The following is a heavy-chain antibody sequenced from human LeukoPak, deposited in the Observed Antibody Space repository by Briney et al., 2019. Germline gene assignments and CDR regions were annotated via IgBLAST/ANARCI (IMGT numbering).Heavy chain of an antibody. V-gene: IGHV3-7*01. CDR2: IDQDGSDE. Sequence: GGSLRLSCAGSGFILSDYWMSWVRQAPGKGLEWVANIDQDGSDENCVDSVKGRFTISRDDAKNSLSLQMNSLRAEDTAVYYCARESTRDRPGCWGQGTLVTVSS. J-gene: IGHJ4*02. D-gene: IGHD6-19*01. CDR3: ARESTRDRPGC. CDR1: GFILSDYW.